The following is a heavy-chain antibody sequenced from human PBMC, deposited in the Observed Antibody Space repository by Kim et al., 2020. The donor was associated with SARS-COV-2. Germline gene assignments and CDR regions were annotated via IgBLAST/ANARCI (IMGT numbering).Heavy chain of an antibody. D-gene: IGHD3-9*01. V-gene: IGHV5-51*01. CDR3: ARGGCGGYFDCLDC. J-gene: IGHJ4*02. Sequence: YRPSFQGQVTLSDDKSISTAYLQWSGLKASDTAMYYCARGGCGGYFDCLDCWGQGTLVTVSS.